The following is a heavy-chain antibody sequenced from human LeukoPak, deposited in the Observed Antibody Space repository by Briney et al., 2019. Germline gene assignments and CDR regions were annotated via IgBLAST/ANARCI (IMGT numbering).Heavy chain of an antibody. CDR2: ISSSGSTI. D-gene: IGHD3-22*01. CDR3: AKDRITMIVVVKWDAFDI. Sequence: GSLRLSCAASGFTFSDYYMSWIRQAPGKGLGWVSYISSSGSTISYADSVKGRFTISRDNAKNSLYLQMNSLRAEDTAVYYCAKDRITMIVVVKWDAFDIWGQGTMVTVSS. CDR1: GFTFSDYY. J-gene: IGHJ3*02. V-gene: IGHV3-11*01.